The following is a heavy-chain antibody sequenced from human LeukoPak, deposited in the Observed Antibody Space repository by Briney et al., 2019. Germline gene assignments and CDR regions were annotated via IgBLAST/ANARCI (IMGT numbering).Heavy chain of an antibody. V-gene: IGHV3-21*01. CDR2: ISSSSSYI. CDR1: GFTFSSCS. Sequence: GGSLRLSCAASGFTFSSCSMNWVRQAPGKGLEWVSSISSSSSYIYYADSVKGRFTISRDNAKNSLYLQMNSLRAEDTAVYYCAREGVFDWFYYYYGMDVWGQGTTVTVSS. CDR3: AREGVFDWFYYYYGMDV. J-gene: IGHJ6*02. D-gene: IGHD3-9*01.